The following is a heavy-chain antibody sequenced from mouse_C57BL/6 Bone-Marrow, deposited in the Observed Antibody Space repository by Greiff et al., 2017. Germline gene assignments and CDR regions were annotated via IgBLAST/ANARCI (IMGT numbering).Heavy chain of an antibody. CDR3: ARHDYDWFAY. CDR2: ISDGGSYT. Sequence: EVHVVESGGGLVKPGGSLKLSCAASGFTFSSYAMSWVRQTPEKRLEWVATISDGGSYTYYPDNVKGRFTISRDNAKNNLYLQRSHLKSEDTAMYYCARHDYDWFAYWGQGTLVTVSA. V-gene: IGHV5-4*01. J-gene: IGHJ3*01. D-gene: IGHD2-4*01. CDR1: GFTFSSYA.